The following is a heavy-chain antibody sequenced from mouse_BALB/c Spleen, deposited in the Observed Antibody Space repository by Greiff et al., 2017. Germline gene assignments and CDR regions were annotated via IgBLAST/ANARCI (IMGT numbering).Heavy chain of an antibody. Sequence: VQLQQSGAELVRPGVSVKISCKGSGYTFTDYAMHWVKQSHAKSLEWIGVISTYYGDASYNQKFKGKATMTVDKSSSTAYMELARLTSEDSAIYYCARGIYGYYEGYFDYWGQGTTLTVSS. D-gene: IGHD2-3*01. CDR1: GYTFTDYA. CDR2: ISTYYGDA. J-gene: IGHJ2*01. V-gene: IGHV1S137*01. CDR3: ARGIYGYYEGYFDY.